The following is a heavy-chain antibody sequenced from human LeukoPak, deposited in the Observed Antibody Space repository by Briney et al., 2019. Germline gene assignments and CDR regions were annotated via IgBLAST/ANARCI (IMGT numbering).Heavy chain of an antibody. Sequence: GGSLRLSCTVSGFTVSSNSMSWVRQAPGKGLEWVSFIYSAGSTHYSDSVKGRFTISIDNSKNTLYLQMNSLRAEDTAVYYCARFGSGSYFLREYWGQGTLVTVSS. D-gene: IGHD3-10*01. CDR1: GFTVSSNS. V-gene: IGHV3-53*01. CDR2: IYSAGST. J-gene: IGHJ4*02. CDR3: ARFGSGSYFLREY.